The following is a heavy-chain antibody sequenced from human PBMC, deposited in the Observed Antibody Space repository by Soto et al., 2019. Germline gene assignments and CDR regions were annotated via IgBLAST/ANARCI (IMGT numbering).Heavy chain of an antibody. CDR2: IGTYNGVT. V-gene: IGHV1-18*01. Sequence: GASVKVSCKASGYTFRNYAFSWVRQAPGQGLEWMGWIGTYNGVTNYAQKFQGRLTMTTDDSTSTAYMDLKSLRSGDTAAYYCARDGGKFDCWGQGTLVTVSS. D-gene: IGHD3-16*01. CDR1: GYTFRNYA. J-gene: IGHJ4*02. CDR3: ARDGGKFDC.